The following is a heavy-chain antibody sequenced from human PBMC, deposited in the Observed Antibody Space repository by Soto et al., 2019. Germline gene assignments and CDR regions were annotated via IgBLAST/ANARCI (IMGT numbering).Heavy chain of an antibody. D-gene: IGHD3-3*01. CDR3: ATMGGDFWSGYYGWFDP. CDR2: ISAYNGNT. Sequence: ASVKVSCKASGYTFTSYGISWVRQAPGQGLEWMGWISAYNGNTNYAQKLQGRVTMTTDTSTSTAYMELRSLRSDDTAVYYCATMGGDFWSGYYGWFDPWGQGTLVTVSS. V-gene: IGHV1-18*01. CDR1: GYTFTSYG. J-gene: IGHJ5*02.